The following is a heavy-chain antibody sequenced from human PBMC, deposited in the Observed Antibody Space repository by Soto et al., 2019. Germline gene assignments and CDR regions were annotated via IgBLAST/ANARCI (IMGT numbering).Heavy chain of an antibody. Sequence: GGSLRLSCAASGFSFSDYYMSWIRQAPGKGLEWVSYIDFTSNSIYYADSVKGRFTISRDNAKSSLYLQMNSLRAEDTAVYYCARDIEPPGLFFDYWGQGTLVTVSS. J-gene: IGHJ4*02. CDR3: ARDIEPPGLFFDY. D-gene: IGHD6-13*01. CDR2: IDFTSNSI. V-gene: IGHV3-11*01. CDR1: GFSFSDYY.